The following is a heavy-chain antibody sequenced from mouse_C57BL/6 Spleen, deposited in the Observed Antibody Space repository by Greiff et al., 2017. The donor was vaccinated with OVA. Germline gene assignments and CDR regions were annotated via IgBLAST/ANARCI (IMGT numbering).Heavy chain of an antibody. V-gene: IGHV5-4*03. D-gene: IGHD4-1*01. CDR2: ISDGGSYT. CDR1: GFTFSSYA. Sequence: DVKLVESGGGLVKPGGSLKLSCAASGFTFSSYAMSWVRQTPEKRLEWVATISDGGSYTYYPDNVKGRFTISRDNAKNTLFLQMTSLRSEDTAMYYCARSSWDGFDYWGQGTTLTVSS. CDR3: ARSSWDGFDY. J-gene: IGHJ2*01.